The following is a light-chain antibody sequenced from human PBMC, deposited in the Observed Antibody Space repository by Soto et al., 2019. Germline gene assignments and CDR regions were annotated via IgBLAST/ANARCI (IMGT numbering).Light chain of an antibody. CDR2: KAS. V-gene: IGKV1-5*03. Sequence: DIQMTQSPSTLSASVGDRVTITCRASQSISSWLAWYQQKPGKAPKLLIYKASSLESGVPSRFSGSGSGTEFTLTISSLQPEDFAAYYCQQYNSYWAFGQGNKVEIK. CDR1: QSISSW. J-gene: IGKJ1*01. CDR3: QQYNSYWA.